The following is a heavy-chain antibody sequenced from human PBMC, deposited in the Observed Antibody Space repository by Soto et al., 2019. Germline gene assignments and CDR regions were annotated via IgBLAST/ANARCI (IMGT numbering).Heavy chain of an antibody. CDR2: ISGSVGST. V-gene: IGHV3-23*01. J-gene: IGHJ4*02. Sequence: EVQLLESGGGLVQPGGSLRLSCAASGFTFTSYAMSWVRQAPGKGLGWVAGISGSVGSTFYADSAKGRLTISTDNYKMTLYLQLISLSAEETAVYYCAKVLKQWLVPVFDYWGQGTLVTVSS. CDR3: AKVLKQWLVPVFDY. D-gene: IGHD6-19*01. CDR1: GFTFTSYA.